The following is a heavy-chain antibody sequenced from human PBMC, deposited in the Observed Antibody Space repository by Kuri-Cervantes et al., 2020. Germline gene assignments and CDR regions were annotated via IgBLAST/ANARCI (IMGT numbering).Heavy chain of an antibody. J-gene: IGHJ4*02. V-gene: IGHV4-59*01. D-gene: IGHD5-18*01. CDR3: ARERSGYSYGHKFYHFDY. CDR2: IYYSGST. Sequence: GSLRLSCTVSGGSISSYYWSWIRQPPGKGLEWIGYIYYSGSTNYNPSLKSRVTISVDTSKNQFSLKLSSVTAADTAVYYCARERSGYSYGHKFYHFDYWGQGTLVTVSS. CDR1: GGSISSYY.